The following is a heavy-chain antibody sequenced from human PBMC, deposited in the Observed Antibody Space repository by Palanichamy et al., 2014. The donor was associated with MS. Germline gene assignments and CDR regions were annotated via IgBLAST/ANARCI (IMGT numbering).Heavy chain of an antibody. CDR1: GFTFSNYG. CDR3: ATYDGSGSYFG. J-gene: IGHJ4*02. V-gene: IGHV3-33*01. Sequence: QVRLVEVWGRRGPAWRSLRLSCEASGFTFSNYGMHWIRQAPGKGLEWVAVIWYDGSNKWYADSVKGRFTISRDNSKNTLSLQMNSLRVEDTAAYYCATYDGSGSYFGWGQGTLVTVSS. CDR2: IWYDGSNK. D-gene: IGHD3-10*01.